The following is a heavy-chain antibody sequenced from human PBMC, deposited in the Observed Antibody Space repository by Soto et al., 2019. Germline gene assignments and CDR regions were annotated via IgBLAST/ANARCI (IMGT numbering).Heavy chain of an antibody. Sequence: GGSLRLCCVSSGVHLINYGMHWVRPAPGKGLEWVAGIDYNEINQYYIDPVKGRFTISRDQSKNTLYLQMNSLRAEDTAVYYCARDFCPVPTCYDLWGQGVLVTVSS. CDR1: GVHLINYG. D-gene: IGHD2-2*01. CDR3: ARDFCPVPTCYDL. CDR2: IDYNEINQ. V-gene: IGHV3-33*01. J-gene: IGHJ4*02.